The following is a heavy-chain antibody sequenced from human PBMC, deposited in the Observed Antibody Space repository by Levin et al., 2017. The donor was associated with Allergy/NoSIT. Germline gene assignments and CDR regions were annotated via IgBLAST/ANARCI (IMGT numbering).Heavy chain of an antibody. D-gene: IGHD3-16*01. J-gene: IGHJ4*02. CDR1: GGSISSNYW. Sequence: PSETLSLTCAVSGGSISSNYWWSWVRQPPGKGLEWIGEVYHSGSTNYNPSLKSRVTISVDKSKNQFSLKLSSVTAADTAVYYCARDMGGRVFDYWGQGTLVTVSS. V-gene: IGHV4-4*02. CDR3: ARDMGGRVFDY. CDR2: VYHSGST.